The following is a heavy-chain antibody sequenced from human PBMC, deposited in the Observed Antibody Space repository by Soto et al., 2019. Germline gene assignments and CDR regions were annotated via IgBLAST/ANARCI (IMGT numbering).Heavy chain of an antibody. J-gene: IGHJ3*02. Sequence: QVQLVQSGAEVKKPGASVKVSCKASGYTFTSYGISWVRQAPGQGLEWMGWISAYNGNTNYAQKLQGRVTMTPDTSTSTAYMELRSLRSDDTAVYYCARPRYYDSSGQRAFDIWGQGTMVTVSS. CDR2: ISAYNGNT. CDR3: ARPRYYDSSGQRAFDI. D-gene: IGHD3-22*01. V-gene: IGHV1-18*04. CDR1: GYTFTSYG.